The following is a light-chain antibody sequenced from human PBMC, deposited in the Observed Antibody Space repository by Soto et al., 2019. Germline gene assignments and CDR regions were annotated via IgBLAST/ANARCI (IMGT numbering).Light chain of an antibody. CDR3: QQGSDLIT. J-gene: IGKJ5*01. V-gene: IGKV3-11*01. CDR2: DAX. CDR1: HSVTTH. Sequence: LVLSLSXDNLSFSLREXXXXXGWASHSVTTHLAWFQQRPGHSPRLLIYDAXTMDPGIPARFSGRGSGADFNLNISSLEPEDFAVYYCQQGSDLITFGQGTRMEIK.